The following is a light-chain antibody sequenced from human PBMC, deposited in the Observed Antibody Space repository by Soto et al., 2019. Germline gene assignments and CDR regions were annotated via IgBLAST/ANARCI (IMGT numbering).Light chain of an antibody. CDR3: SSYSSTTNFDV. J-gene: IGLJ1*01. CDR1: SNDIGGYNH. V-gene: IGLV2-14*01. CDR2: EVT. Sequence: QSVLTQPASVSGSPGQSITISCTGTSNDIGGYNHVSWYQQHPGKAPKLIIYEVTNRPSGVSNRFSASKSANTASLTISGLQADDEADYYCSSYSSTTNFDVFGTGTKLTVL.